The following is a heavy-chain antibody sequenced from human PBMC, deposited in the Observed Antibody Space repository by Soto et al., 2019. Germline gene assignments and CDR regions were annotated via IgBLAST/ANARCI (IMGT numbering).Heavy chain of an antibody. J-gene: IGHJ5*02. V-gene: IGHV3-23*01. CDR1: GFTFSSYA. CDR3: AKEGNTMVRGSNWFDP. D-gene: IGHD3-10*01. CDR2: ISGSGGST. Sequence: GGSLRLSCAASGFTFSSYAMSWVHQAPGKGLEWVSAISGSGGSTYYADSVKGRFTISRDNSKDTLYLQMNSLRAEDAAVYYCAKEGNTMVRGSNWFDPWGQGTLVTVSS.